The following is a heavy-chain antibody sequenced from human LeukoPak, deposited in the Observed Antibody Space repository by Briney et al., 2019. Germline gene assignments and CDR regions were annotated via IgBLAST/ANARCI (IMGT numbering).Heavy chain of an antibody. J-gene: IGHJ6*03. CDR1: GFTFDDYA. V-gene: IGHV3-9*01. D-gene: IGHD3-10*01. CDR3: AKDIMVRGGYHYYYYMDV. CDR2: ISWNSGSI. Sequence: GGSLRLSCAASGFTFDDYAMHWVRQAPGKGLEWVSGISWNSGSIGYADSVKGRFTISRDNAKNSLYLQMNSLRAEDTALYYCAKDIMVRGGYHYYYYMDVWGKGTTVTVSS.